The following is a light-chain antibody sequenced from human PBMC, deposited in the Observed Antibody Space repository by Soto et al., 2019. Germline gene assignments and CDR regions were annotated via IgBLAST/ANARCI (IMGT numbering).Light chain of an antibody. V-gene: IGKV1-9*01. J-gene: IGKJ2*01. Sequence: DIQLTQSPSFLSASVGDRVTITCRASQGISGYLAWYQQKPGKVPKLLIYAASTLHSGVPSRFSGSGSGADFTLTISSLQPEDFATYYCQQLNTYPHTFGQGTKLDI. CDR3: QQLNTYPHT. CDR2: AAS. CDR1: QGISGY.